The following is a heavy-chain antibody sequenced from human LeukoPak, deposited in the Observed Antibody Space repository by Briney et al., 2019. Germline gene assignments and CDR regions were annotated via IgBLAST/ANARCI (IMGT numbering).Heavy chain of an antibody. D-gene: IGHD2-21*02. J-gene: IGHJ4*02. CDR1: GFTFSSYS. CDR2: ISSSSSYI. Sequence: GGSLRLSCAASGFTFSSYSMNWVRQAPGKGLEWVSSISSSSSYIYYADSVKGRFTISRDNAKNSLYLQMNSLRAEDTAVYYCARGPRIQCGGDCYSGDYWGQGTLVTVSS. V-gene: IGHV3-21*01. CDR3: ARGPRIQCGGDCYSGDY.